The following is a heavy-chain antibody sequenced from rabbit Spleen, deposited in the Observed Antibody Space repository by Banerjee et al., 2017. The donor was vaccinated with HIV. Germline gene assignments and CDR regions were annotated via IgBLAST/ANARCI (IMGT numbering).Heavy chain of an antibody. D-gene: IGHD4-2*01. J-gene: IGHJ4*01. V-gene: IGHV1S40*01. CDR3: TRDAAGREDFNL. CDR2: IDVVKSGNT. CDR1: GLDFSSRFW. Sequence: QSLEESGGDLVKPGASLTLTCKASGLDFSSRFWICWVRQAPGKGLEWIACIDVVKSGNTYYTNWAKGRFTISKTSSTTVALQVTGLTAADTATYFCTRDAAGREDFNLWGPGTLVTVS.